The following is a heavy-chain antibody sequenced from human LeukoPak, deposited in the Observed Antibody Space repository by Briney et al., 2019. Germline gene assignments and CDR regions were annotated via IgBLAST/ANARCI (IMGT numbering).Heavy chain of an antibody. CDR2: ITWDSRTI. Sequence: PGRSLRLSCEASGFSLGDYAMHWVRQIPGKGLEWVSGITWDSRTIDYAGSVRGRFTISRDNAKNSLYLQMNTLRPEDTAIYYCAKGKSIASLWYMDVWGKGTTVIVSS. CDR1: GFSLGDYA. CDR3: AKGKSIASLWYMDV. J-gene: IGHJ6*03. D-gene: IGHD2-2*01. V-gene: IGHV3-9*01.